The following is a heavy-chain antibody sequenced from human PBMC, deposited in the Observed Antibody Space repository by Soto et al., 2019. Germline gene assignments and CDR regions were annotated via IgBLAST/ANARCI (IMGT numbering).Heavy chain of an antibody. Sequence: SETLSLTCTVSGGSISSYYWSWIRQPPGKGLEWIGYIYYSGSTNYNPSLKSRVTISVDTSKNQFSLKLSSVTAADTAVYYCARDLGEKQPGESGYYYYYGMDVWGQGTTVTVSS. CDR2: IYYSGST. V-gene: IGHV4-59*01. J-gene: IGHJ6*02. D-gene: IGHD2-21*01. CDR3: ARDLGEKQPGESGYYYYYGMDV. CDR1: GGSISSYY.